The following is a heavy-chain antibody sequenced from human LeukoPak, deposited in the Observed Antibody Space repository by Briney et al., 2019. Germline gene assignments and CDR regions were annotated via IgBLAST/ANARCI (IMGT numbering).Heavy chain of an antibody. D-gene: IGHD1-26*01. Sequence: GASVKVSCKASGYTFTGYYMHWVRQAPGQGLEWMGWINPNSGGTNYAQKFQGRVTMTRDTSISTAYMELSRLRSDDTAVHYCARALSGSYGVYNWFDPWGQGTLVTVSS. CDR3: ARALSGSYGVYNWFDP. V-gene: IGHV1-2*02. CDR1: GYTFTGYY. J-gene: IGHJ5*02. CDR2: INPNSGGT.